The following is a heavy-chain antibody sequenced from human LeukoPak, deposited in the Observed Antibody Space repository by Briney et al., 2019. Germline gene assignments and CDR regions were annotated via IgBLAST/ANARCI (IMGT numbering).Heavy chain of an antibody. CDR2: FDPEDGET. Sequence: ASVKVSCKASGYTFTSYGISWVRQAPGQGLEWMGGFDPEDGETIYAQKFQGRVTMTEDTSTDTAYMELSSLRSEDTAVYYCATLYSSSSDLDYWGQGTLVTVSS. CDR1: GYTFTSYG. V-gene: IGHV1-24*01. D-gene: IGHD6-6*01. CDR3: ATLYSSSSDLDY. J-gene: IGHJ4*02.